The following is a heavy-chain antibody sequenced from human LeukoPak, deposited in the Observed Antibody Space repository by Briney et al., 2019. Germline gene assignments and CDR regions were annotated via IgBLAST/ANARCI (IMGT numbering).Heavy chain of an antibody. CDR1: GFTFGKYW. D-gene: IGHD4-17*01. CDR3: AKDQTYGELNK. Sequence: AGGSLRLSCVASGFTFGKYWISWVRQAPGKGLEWVSAISGSGGSTYYAGSVKGRFTISRDNSKNTLYLQMNSPRAEDTAVYYGAKDQTYGELNKWGQGTLVTVSS. V-gene: IGHV3-23*01. J-gene: IGHJ4*02. CDR2: ISGSGGST.